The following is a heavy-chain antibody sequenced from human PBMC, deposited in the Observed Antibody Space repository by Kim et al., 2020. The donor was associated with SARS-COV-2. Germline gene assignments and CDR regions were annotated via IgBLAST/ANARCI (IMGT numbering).Heavy chain of an antibody. D-gene: IGHD3-10*01. CDR1: GYTFTGYY. J-gene: IGHJ6*02. CDR2: MNPKIGET. CDR3: ARDRPTGTTFNYFGMDV. Sequence: ASVKVSCKASGYTFTGYYIHWVRQAPRQGLEWLGWMNPKIGETKYAQRLQGRVTMTRDTSINTAYMELSGLTSDDTAVYFCARDRPTGTTFNYFGMDVWG. V-gene: IGHV1-2*02.